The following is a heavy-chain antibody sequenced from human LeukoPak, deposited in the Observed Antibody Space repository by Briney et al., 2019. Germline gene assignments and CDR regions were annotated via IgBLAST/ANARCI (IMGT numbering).Heavy chain of an antibody. J-gene: IGHJ4*02. CDR2: MNPNSGNT. Sequence: ASVKVSCKASGYTFTSYDINWVRQATGQGLEWMGWMNPNSGNTGYAQKFRGRVTMTRNTSISTAYMELSSLRSGDTAVYYCARDGQYQLLLSYWGQGTLVTVSS. CDR3: ARDGQYQLLLSY. D-gene: IGHD2-2*01. V-gene: IGHV1-8*01. CDR1: GYTFTSYD.